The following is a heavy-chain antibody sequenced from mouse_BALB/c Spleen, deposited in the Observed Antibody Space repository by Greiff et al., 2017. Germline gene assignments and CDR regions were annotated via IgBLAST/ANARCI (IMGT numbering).Heavy chain of an antibody. CDR3: ARRTGDYYAMDY. Sequence: EVKLMESGPGLVKPSQSLSLTCTVTGYSITSDYAWNWIRQFPGNKLEWMGYISYSGSTSYNPSLKSRISITRDTSKNQFFLQLNSVTTEDTATYYCARRTGDYYAMDYWGQGTSVTVSS. V-gene: IGHV3-2*02. CDR1: GYSITSDYA. CDR2: ISYSGST. J-gene: IGHJ4*01. D-gene: IGHD4-1*01.